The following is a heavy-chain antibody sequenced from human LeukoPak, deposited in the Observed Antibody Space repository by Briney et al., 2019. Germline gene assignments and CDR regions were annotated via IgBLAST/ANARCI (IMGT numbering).Heavy chain of an antibody. J-gene: IGHJ4*02. CDR1: GVTFRSYA. CDR2: IIDSGVST. D-gene: IGHD4-23*01. CDR3: AKDLGYGGNPPVYFEH. V-gene: IGHV3-23*01. Sequence: GGALRLSCAASGVTFRSYAMNWVRQAPGKGLEWVSGIIDSGVSTYYADSVKGRFTVSRDNSKNTLYLQMSRLRAEDTAVYYCAKDLGYGGNPPVYFEHWGQGTLVTVSS.